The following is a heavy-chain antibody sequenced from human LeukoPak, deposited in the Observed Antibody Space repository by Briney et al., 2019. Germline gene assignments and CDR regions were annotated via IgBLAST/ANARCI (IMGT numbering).Heavy chain of an antibody. Sequence: PGGSLRLSCSASGFTFSSYAMHWVRQAPGKGLEYVSAISSNGGSTYYADSVKCRFTISRDNSKNTLYLQMSSLRAEDTAVYYCVKDEGDYDYVWGSYRYTDDTCRQPPVDYWGQGTLVTVSS. CDR1: GFTFSSYA. CDR3: VKDEGDYDYVWGSYRYTDDTCRQPPVDY. J-gene: IGHJ4*02. D-gene: IGHD3-16*02. V-gene: IGHV3-64D*06. CDR2: ISSNGGST.